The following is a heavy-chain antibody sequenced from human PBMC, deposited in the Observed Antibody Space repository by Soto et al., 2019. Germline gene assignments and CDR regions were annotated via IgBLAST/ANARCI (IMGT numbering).Heavy chain of an antibody. Sequence: GGSLRLSCAASGFTFSSYWMSWVRQAPGKGLEWVANIKQDGSEKYYVDSVKGRFTISRDNAKNSLYLQMNSLRAEDTAVYYCARDVQDILTGYWFDPWGQGTLVTVSS. CDR2: IKQDGSEK. D-gene: IGHD3-9*01. J-gene: IGHJ5*02. CDR1: GFTFSSYW. CDR3: ARDVQDILTGYWFDP. V-gene: IGHV3-7*01.